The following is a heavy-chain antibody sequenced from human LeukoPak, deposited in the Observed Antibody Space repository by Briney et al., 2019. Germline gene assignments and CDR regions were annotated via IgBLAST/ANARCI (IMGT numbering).Heavy chain of an antibody. Sequence: PSQTLSLTCTVSGGSISSGSYYWSWIRQPAGKGLEWIGRIYTSGSTNYNPSLKSRVTISVDTSKNQFSLKLSSVTAADTAVYYCAREWIFGPAGAFDIWGQGTMVTVSS. CDR1: GGSISSGSYY. J-gene: IGHJ3*02. V-gene: IGHV4-61*02. CDR2: IYTSGST. D-gene: IGHD3-3*01. CDR3: AREWIFGPAGAFDI.